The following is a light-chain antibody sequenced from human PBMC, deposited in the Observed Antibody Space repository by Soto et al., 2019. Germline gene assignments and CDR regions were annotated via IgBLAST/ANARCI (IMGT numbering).Light chain of an antibody. Sequence: QSVLTQPPSASGTPGQRVTISASGSSSNIGSNTVSWYQQVPGTAPKLLIYDNDERPSGVPGRFSGSKSGTSASLAISGLQSEDEADYYCATWDDSRNGYVFGPGTKVTDL. CDR1: SSNIGSNT. V-gene: IGLV1-44*01. J-gene: IGLJ1*01. CDR2: DND. CDR3: ATWDDSRNGYV.